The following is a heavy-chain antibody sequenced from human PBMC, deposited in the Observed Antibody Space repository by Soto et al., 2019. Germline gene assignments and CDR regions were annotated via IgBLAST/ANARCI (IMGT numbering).Heavy chain of an antibody. V-gene: IGHV1-69*02. J-gene: IGHJ4*02. D-gene: IGHD7-27*01. CDR3: ARTTGDKYYFVY. CDR1: GGTFSSYT. CDR2: IIPILGIA. Sequence: QVQLVQSGAEVKKPGSSVKVSCKASGGTFSSYTISWVRQAPGQGLEWMGRIIPILGIANYAQKFQGRVTITADKSTSTAYMELSSLRSEDTAVYYCARTTGDKYYFVYWGQGTLVTVSS.